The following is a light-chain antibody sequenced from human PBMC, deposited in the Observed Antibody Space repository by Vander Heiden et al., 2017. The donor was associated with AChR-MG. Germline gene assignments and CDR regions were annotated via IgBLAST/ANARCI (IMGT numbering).Light chain of an antibody. CDR2: EDN. J-gene: IGLJ3*02. CDR3: QSYDSSNHGV. V-gene: IGLV6-57*04. Sequence: NFMLTQPHSVSASPGKKVTISCTRSSGSIASNYVQWYQQRPGSAPTTVIYEDNQRPSGVPDRFSGSIDSSSNSASLTSSGLKTEDEADYYCQSYDSSNHGVFGGGTKLTVL. CDR1: SGSIASNY.